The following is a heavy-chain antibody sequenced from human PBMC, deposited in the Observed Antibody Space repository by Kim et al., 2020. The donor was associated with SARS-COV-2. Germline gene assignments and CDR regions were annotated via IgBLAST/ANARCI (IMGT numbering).Heavy chain of an antibody. V-gene: IGHV4-4*07. CDR3: ARATRTPYYGSGRVVLRGDAFDI. CDR1: GGSISSYY. D-gene: IGHD3-10*01. J-gene: IGHJ3*02. CDR2: IYTSGST. Sequence: SETLSLTCTVSGGSISSYYWSWIRQPAGKGLEWIGRIYTSGSTNYNPSLKSRVTMSVDTSKNQFSLKLSSVTAADTAVYYCARATRTPYYGSGRVVLRGDAFDIWGQGTMVTVSS.